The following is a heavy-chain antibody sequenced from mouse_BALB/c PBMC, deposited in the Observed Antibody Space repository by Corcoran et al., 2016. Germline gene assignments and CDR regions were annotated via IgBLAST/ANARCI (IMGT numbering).Heavy chain of an antibody. J-gene: IGHJ2*01. CDR2: IDPANGST. Sequence: EVQLQHSGAELVKPGASVKLSCTASGFNIKDTYMHWGKQRPEQGLEWIGRIDPANGSTKSDPKFQGKATMTADTSSNTVYLQLSSLTSEATAVYYCGRSREGNYVVYWGQGTTLTVS. CDR3: GRSREGNYVVY. D-gene: IGHD2-1*01. V-gene: IGHV14-3*02. CDR1: GFNIKDTY.